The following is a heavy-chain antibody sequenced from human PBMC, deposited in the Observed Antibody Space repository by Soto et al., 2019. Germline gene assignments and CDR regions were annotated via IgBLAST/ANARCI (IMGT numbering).Heavy chain of an antibody. Sequence: SETLSLTCTVSGGSISSGGYYWSWIRQHPGKGLEWIGYIYYSGSTYYNPSLKSRVTISVDTSKNQFSLKLSSVTAADTAVYYCAREAICSSTSCYIDYWGQGTLVTVSS. CDR2: IYYSGST. D-gene: IGHD2-2*02. CDR1: GGSISSGGYY. CDR3: AREAICSSTSCYIDY. J-gene: IGHJ4*02. V-gene: IGHV4-31*03.